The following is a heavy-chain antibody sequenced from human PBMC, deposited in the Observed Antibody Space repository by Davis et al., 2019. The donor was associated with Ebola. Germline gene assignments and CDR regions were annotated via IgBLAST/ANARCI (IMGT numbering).Heavy chain of an antibody. J-gene: IGHJ4*02. CDR3: ASQPLTTLGIIDY. V-gene: IGHV1-3*01. CDR1: GYISYG. CDR2: INPTNGDT. Sequence: AASVKVSCKSSGYISYGIHWVRQAPGHSLEWMGWINPTNGDTRYPRKLQGGVTLTWDTSASTAYIEVSSLTSEDTAVYYCASQPLTTLGIIDYWGQGTLVTVSS. D-gene: IGHD3-22*01.